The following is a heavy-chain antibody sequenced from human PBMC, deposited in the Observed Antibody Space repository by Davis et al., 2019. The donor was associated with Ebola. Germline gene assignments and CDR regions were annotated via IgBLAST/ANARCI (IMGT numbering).Heavy chain of an antibody. Sequence: PGGSLRLSCAASGFTFISYGMHWVRQAPGKGLEWVAVISYDGGNKYYADSVKGRFTISRDNSKNTLYLQMNSLRAEDTAVYYCAKDQGDYYYGMDVWGKGTTVTVSS. CDR2: ISYDGGNK. V-gene: IGHV3-30*18. J-gene: IGHJ6*04. CDR3: AKDQGDYYYGMDV. CDR1: GFTFISYG.